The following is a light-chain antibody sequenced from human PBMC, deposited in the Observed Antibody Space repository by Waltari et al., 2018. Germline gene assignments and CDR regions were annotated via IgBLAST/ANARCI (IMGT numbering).Light chain of an antibody. Sequence: QSALTQPASVSRSPGQSITISCSGTSNDIGSYNYISWYQQHPGRAPKLMIYDVSDRPSGLSDRFSGSKSGNTASLSISGLQAEDEADYYCSSYTSSGTLVFGGGTKLTVL. J-gene: IGLJ2*01. CDR1: SNDIGSYNY. CDR2: DVS. V-gene: IGLV2-14*03. CDR3: SSYTSSGTLV.